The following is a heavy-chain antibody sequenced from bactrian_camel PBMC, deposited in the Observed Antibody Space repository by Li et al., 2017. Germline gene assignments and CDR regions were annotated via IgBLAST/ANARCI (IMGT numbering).Heavy chain of an antibody. Sequence: HVQLVESGGGSVQAGGSLRLSCLVSGNTRSWHCLTWFRQAPGKEREGVVVTDGDGRALSYADSVKGRFTFSMDNAKNTLYLQMNSLQPEDTAVYYCAAGGCHHDPLRQRKNFQYWGQGTQVTVS. V-gene: IGHV3S26*01. CDR1: GNTRSWHC. J-gene: IGHJ4*01. D-gene: IGHD1*01. CDR2: TDGDGRAL. CDR3: AAGGCHHDPLRQRKNFQY.